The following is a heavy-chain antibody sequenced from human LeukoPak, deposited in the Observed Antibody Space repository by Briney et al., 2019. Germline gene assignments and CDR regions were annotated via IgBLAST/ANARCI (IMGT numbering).Heavy chain of an antibody. Sequence: GGSLRLSCAASGFTFSSYGMHWVRQAPGRGLEWVAVISYDGTNKYYADSVKGRFTISRDNSKNTLYLQMNSLRAEDTAVYYCAKDFNWGYFDYWGQGTLVTVSS. D-gene: IGHD7-27*01. CDR2: ISYDGTNK. J-gene: IGHJ4*02. CDR3: AKDFNWGYFDY. CDR1: GFTFSSYG. V-gene: IGHV3-30*18.